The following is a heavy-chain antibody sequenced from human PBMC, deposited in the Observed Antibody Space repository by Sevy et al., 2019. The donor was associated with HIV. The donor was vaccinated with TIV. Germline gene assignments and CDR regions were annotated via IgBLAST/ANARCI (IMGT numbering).Heavy chain of an antibody. V-gene: IGHV3-23*01. J-gene: IGHJ4*02. D-gene: IGHD6-19*01. CDR2: ISGSGGST. CDR1: GFTFSSYA. Sequence: GGSLRLSCAASGFTFSSYAMSWVRQAPGKGLEWVSAISGSGGSTYYADSVKGRFTISRDNSKNTLYLQMNSLRAEDTAVYYCAKDLQQWLVLSHLFDYWGQGTLVTVSS. CDR3: AKDLQQWLVLSHLFDY.